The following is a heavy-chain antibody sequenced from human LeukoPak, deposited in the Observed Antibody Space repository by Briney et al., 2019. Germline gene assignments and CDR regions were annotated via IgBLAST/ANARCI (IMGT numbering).Heavy chain of an antibody. CDR1: GFSLSTSGVG. V-gene: IGHV2-5*02. Sequence: ESGPTLVKPTQTLTLTCTFSGFSLSTSGVGVGWIRQPPGKALEWLALIYWDDDKRYSPSLKSRLTITKDTSKNQVVLTMTNMDPVDTATYYCAHTGGKNWNNWLDPWGQGTLVTVSS. J-gene: IGHJ5*02. CDR3: AHTGGKNWNNWLDP. D-gene: IGHD1-1*01. CDR2: IYWDDDK.